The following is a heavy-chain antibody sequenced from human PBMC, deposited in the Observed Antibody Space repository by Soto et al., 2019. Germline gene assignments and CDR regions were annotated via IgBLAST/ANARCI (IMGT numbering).Heavy chain of an antibody. Sequence: QVQLQQWGAGLLKPSQTLSLTCAVYGGSFNSYYWSWIRQSPGKGLEWIGEVNHSGSTNSNPSLKNRVTVSSDMSKSQFSLKLSSVTAADTAVYYCASGHQGAYFDYWGRGTLVTVSS. J-gene: IGHJ4*02. V-gene: IGHV4-34*01. D-gene: IGHD3-16*01. CDR1: GGSFNSYY. CDR3: ASGHQGAYFDY. CDR2: VNHSGST.